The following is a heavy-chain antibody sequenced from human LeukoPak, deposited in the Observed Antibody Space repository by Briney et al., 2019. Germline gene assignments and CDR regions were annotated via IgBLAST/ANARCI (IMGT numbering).Heavy chain of an antibody. Sequence: ASVKVSCKASGYTFTTCCVHWVREAPGRGLEWLGAIYLSGGSTTYIQNFQGRVTTTRDTSPSTVYMDLTSLRYVDTAVYISAREAGTYRYHFEYWGQGTQVTVSS. CDR3: AREAGTYRYHFEY. V-gene: IGHV1-46*01. CDR2: IYLSGGST. J-gene: IGHJ4*02. D-gene: IGHD3-16*02. CDR1: GYTFTTCC.